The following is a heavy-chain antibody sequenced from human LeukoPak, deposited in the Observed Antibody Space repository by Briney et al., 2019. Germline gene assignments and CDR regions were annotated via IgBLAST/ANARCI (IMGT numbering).Heavy chain of an antibody. V-gene: IGHV4-34*01. Sequence: PAGPLCLSCAASGWSFSGYYRSWIRQPPGKGLEWIGEINSSGSTNYNPSLKSRVTISVDTSKNQFSLMLSSVTAADTAVYYCAAAVHCSGGSCYSGRVDYWGQGTRVTVSS. J-gene: IGHJ4*02. CDR2: INSSGST. CDR3: AAAVHCSGGSCYSGRVDY. D-gene: IGHD2-15*01. CDR1: GWSFSGYY.